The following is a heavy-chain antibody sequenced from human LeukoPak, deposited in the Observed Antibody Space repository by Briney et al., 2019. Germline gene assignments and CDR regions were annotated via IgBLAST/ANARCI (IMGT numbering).Heavy chain of an antibody. Sequence: PGGSLRLSCAASGFIFYTYGMHWVRQAPGKGLEYVSGIGPDGGTTYYANSVKGRFTISRDNSKNMLYLQMGSLTADDMAVYYCARGAQLTDYWGQGTLVTVSS. CDR3: ARGAQLTDY. V-gene: IGHV3-64*01. D-gene: IGHD6-13*01. CDR1: GFIFYTYG. CDR2: IGPDGGTT. J-gene: IGHJ4*02.